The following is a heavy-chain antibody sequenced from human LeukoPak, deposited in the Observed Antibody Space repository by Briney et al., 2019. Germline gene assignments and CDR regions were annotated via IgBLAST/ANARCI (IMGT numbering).Heavy chain of an antibody. V-gene: IGHV3-74*01. CDR1: GFTFCNYW. D-gene: IGHD3-9*01. CDR3: AKNVREADWSYSYMDV. Sequence: GGSLSLSCAVSGFTFCNYWMHWVRQAPGEGVVWVSRINSDGSSTNYADSVKGRFTISREKAKNTLYLQMNSLRSEDTAVYYCAKNVREADWSYSYMDVWGKGTTVTVSS. CDR2: INSDGSST. J-gene: IGHJ6*03.